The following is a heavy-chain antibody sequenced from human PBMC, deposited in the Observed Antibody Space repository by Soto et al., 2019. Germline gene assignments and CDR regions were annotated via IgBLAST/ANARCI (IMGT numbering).Heavy chain of an antibody. J-gene: IGHJ4*02. D-gene: IGHD3-3*01. V-gene: IGHV4-59*11. CDR1: SGSITSPY. CDR2: IYYNGDT. CDR3: ARGAPNYDFWSGSFYFDP. Sequence: SETLSLTCSVSSGSITSPYWSWIRQHPGKGLEWIGYIYYNGDTIYSPSLKSRVAMTLDTSTRQFSLKLSSVTAADTAVYYCARGAPNYDFWSGSFYFDPWGQGALVTVSS.